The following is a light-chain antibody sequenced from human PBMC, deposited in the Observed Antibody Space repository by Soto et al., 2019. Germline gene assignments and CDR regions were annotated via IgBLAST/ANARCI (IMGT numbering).Light chain of an antibody. V-gene: IGKV3-20*01. CDR2: GAS. J-gene: IGKJ1*01. CDR1: QSVSSSY. CDR3: QQYGSSLRT. Sequence: EIALTQSPGTLSLSPGERATLSCRASQSVSSSYLAWYQQKPGQAPRLLIYGASSRATGIPDRFSGSGSGKDFLLTISRLEPEDVAVYYCQQYGSSLRTFGQGTKVEIK.